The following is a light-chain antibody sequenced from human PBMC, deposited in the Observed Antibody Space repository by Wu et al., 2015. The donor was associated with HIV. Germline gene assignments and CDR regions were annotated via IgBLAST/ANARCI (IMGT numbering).Light chain of an antibody. V-gene: IGKV1-5*03. J-gene: IGKJ1*01. CDR3: QQYTSYSAWT. CDR2: WAS. CDR1: ESLSDR. Sequence: DIQMTQSPSTLSASVGERVTITCRASESLSDRLAWYQQKPGKAPQLLVYWASTLETGAPSRFIGSGSETEFNFTITSLQPDDFATYYCQQYTSYSAWTFGLGTKVEIK.